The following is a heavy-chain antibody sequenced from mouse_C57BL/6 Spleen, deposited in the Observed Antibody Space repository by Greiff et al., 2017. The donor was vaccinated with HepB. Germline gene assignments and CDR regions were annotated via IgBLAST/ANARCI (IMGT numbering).Heavy chain of an antibody. D-gene: IGHD1-1*01. V-gene: IGHV1-18*01. J-gene: IGHJ4*01. CDR1: GYTFTDYN. Sequence: VQLKESGPELVKPGASVKIPCKASGYTFTDYNMDWVKQSHGKSLEWIGDINPNNGGTIYNQKFKGKATLTVDKSSSTAYMELRSLTSEDTAVYYCAIITTVVPYAMDYWGQGTSVTVSS. CDR3: AIITTVVPYAMDY. CDR2: INPNNGGT.